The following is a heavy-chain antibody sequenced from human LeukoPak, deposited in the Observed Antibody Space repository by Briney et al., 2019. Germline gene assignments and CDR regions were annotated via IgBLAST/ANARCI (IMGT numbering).Heavy chain of an antibody. D-gene: IGHD6-13*01. J-gene: IGHJ5*02. V-gene: IGHV4-30-4*01. CDR2: IYHSGST. Sequence: SETLSLTCTVSGGSISSSDYYWSWIRQPPGRGLEWIGHIYHSGSTFYNPSLKSRVSISVDTSKNQFSLKLSSVTAADTAVYYCVGDALYSSTWYPGPWGQGTLVTVSS. CDR1: GGSISSSDYY. CDR3: VGDALYSSTWYPGP.